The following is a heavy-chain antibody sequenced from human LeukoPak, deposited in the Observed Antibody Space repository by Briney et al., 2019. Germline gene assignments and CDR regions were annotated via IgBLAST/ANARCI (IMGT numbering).Heavy chain of an antibody. V-gene: IGHV3-48*04. CDR1: GFTFSSYA. CDR2: ISSSGSTI. D-gene: IGHD3-22*01. CDR3: ARARYYYDSSGYRAVYYFDY. J-gene: IGHJ4*02. Sequence: GGSLRLSCAASGFTFSSYAMSWVRQAPGKGLEWVSYISSSGSTIYYADSVKGRFTISRDNAKNTLYLQMNSLRAEDTAVYYCARARYYYDSSGYRAVYYFDYWGQGTLVTVSS.